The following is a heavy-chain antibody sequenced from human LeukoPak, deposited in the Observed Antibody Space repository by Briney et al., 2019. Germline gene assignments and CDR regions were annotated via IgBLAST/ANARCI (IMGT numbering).Heavy chain of an antibody. CDR2: INSEGTST. CDR3: TRGRGVTVSPFDD. CDR1: GFTFSSSW. V-gene: IGHV3-74*01. Sequence: GGSLRLSCAASGFTFSSSWMHWVRQAPGKGLVWVSRINSEGTSTTYADSVKGRFTISRDNTKNALYLQMNSLRAEDTAVYYCTRGRGVTVSPFDDWGLGTLVTV. D-gene: IGHD4-17*01. J-gene: IGHJ4*02.